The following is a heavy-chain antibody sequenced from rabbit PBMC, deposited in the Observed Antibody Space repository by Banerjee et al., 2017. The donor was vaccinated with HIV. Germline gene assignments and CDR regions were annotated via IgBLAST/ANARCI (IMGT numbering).Heavy chain of an antibody. D-gene: IGHD8-1*01. J-gene: IGHJ4*01. CDR2: IYSGGSSA. CDR3: TKDPYTGSGDWFTL. CDR1: GFTISSNYW. V-gene: IGHV1S40*01. Sequence: QSLEESGGDLVKPGASLTLTCTASGFTISSNYWICWVRQAPGKGLEWIGCIYSGGSSAWCATWAKGRFTISKTSSTTVTLQLNSLTAADTATYFCTKDPYTGSGDWFTLWGPGTLVTDS.